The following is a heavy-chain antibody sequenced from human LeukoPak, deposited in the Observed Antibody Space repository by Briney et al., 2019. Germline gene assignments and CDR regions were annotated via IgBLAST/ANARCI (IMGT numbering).Heavy chain of an antibody. V-gene: IGHV3-23*01. J-gene: IGHJ4*02. CDR2: VSGSGGGT. CDR1: GFTFSSYV. CDR3: ARGERITMVRGALDY. D-gene: IGHD3-10*01. Sequence: GGSLRLSCVASGFTFSSYVMSWVRQAPGKGLEWVSAVSGSGGGTYYADSVKGRFTISRDNSKNTLYLQMNSLRAEDTAVYYCARGERITMVRGALDYWGQGTLVTVSS.